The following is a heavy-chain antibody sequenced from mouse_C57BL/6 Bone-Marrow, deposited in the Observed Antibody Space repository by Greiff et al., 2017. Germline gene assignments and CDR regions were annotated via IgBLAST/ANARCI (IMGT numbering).Heavy chain of an antibody. J-gene: IGHJ2*01. CDR2: ISRGGSYT. Sequence: EVQLVESGGDLVKPGGSLKLSCAASGFTFSSYCMSWVRQTPDKRLEWVATISRGGSYTYYPDSVKGRFTISRDNAKNTLYLQMSSLKSEDTAMYYCAFPLLLPLYFDYWGQGTTLTVSS. V-gene: IGHV5-6*01. D-gene: IGHD1-1*01. CDR1: GFTFSSYC. CDR3: AFPLLLPLYFDY.